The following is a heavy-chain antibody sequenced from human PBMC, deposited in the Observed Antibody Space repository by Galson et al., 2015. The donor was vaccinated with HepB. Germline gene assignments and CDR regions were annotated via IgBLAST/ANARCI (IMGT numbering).Heavy chain of an antibody. V-gene: IGHV4-59*01. J-gene: IGHJ3*02. CDR2: IYYSGST. Sequence: ETLSLTCTVSGGSISSYYWSWIRQPPGKGLEWIGYIYYSGSTNYNPSLKSRVTISVDTSKNQFSLKLSSVTAADTAVYYCARVSDMITFGGVIVVDAFDIWGQGTMVTVSS. CDR3: ARVSDMITFGGVIVVDAFDI. D-gene: IGHD3-16*02. CDR1: GGSISSYY.